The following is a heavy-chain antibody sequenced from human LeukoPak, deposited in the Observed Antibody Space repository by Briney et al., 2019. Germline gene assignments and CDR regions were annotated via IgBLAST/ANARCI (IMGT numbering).Heavy chain of an antibody. CDR1: GGSISSSSYY. J-gene: IGHJ4*02. CDR3: ATASNYYDSSGYYNY. D-gene: IGHD3-22*01. CDR2: IYYSGST. Sequence: SETLSLTCTVSGGSISSSSYYWSWIRQPPGKGLEWIGSIYYSGSTYYNPSLKSRVTISVDTSKNQFSLKLSSVTAADTAVYYCATASNYYDSSGYYNYWGQGTLVTVSS. V-gene: IGHV4-39*01.